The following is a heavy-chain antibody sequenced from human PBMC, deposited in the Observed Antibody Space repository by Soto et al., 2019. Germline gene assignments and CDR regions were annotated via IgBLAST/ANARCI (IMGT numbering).Heavy chain of an antibody. J-gene: IGHJ5*02. Sequence: PSETLSLTCTVSGGSISSYYWSWIRQPPGKGLEWIGYIYYSGSTNYNPSLKSRVTISVDTSKNQFSLKLSSVTAADTAVYYCARRTTAYDFWSGYYYNWFDPWGQGTLVTVSS. CDR2: IYYSGST. V-gene: IGHV4-59*01. CDR3: ARRTTAYDFWSGYYYNWFDP. CDR1: GGSISSYY. D-gene: IGHD3-3*01.